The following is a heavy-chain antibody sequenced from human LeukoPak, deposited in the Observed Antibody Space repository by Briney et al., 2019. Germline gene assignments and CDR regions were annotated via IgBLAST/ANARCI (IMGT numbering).Heavy chain of an antibody. J-gene: IGHJ5*02. D-gene: IGHD2-15*01. Sequence: GASVKVSCKASGGTFSSYAISWVRQAPGQGLEWMGRIFPIFGIANYAQKFQGRVTITVDKSTSTAYMELSSLRSEDTAVYYCARQGYCSGGSCTGAHWFDPWGQGTLVTVSS. V-gene: IGHV1-69*04. CDR3: ARQGYCSGGSCTGAHWFDP. CDR1: GGTFSSYA. CDR2: IFPIFGIA.